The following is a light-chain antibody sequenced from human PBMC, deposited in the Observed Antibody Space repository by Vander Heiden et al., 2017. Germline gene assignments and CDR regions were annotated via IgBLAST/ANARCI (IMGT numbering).Light chain of an antibody. J-gene: IGKJ1*01. Sequence: EIVMTQSPVTLSVSPGEGATISCRASQSVSINLAWYQQKPGQAPRLLIYGTSARATGIPARFSGSGSGTEFTLTISSLLSEDFVIYYCQQYYNWPWTFGHGTKVEIK. CDR3: QQYYNWPWT. CDR1: QSVSIN. CDR2: GTS. V-gene: IGKV3-15*01.